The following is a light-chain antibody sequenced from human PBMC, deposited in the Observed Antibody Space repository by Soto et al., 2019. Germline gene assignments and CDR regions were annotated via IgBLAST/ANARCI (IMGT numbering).Light chain of an antibody. CDR3: QQRSNWPRT. J-gene: IGKJ2*01. CDR1: QSVSSY. V-gene: IGKV3-11*01. CDR2: DAS. Sequence: EIVLTQSPATLSLSPGARATLSCRASQSVSSYLAWYQQKPGQAPRLLMYDASNRATGIPARFSSSGSETDFTLTISSLEPEDLAVYYCQQRSNWPRTFGQGTKLEI.